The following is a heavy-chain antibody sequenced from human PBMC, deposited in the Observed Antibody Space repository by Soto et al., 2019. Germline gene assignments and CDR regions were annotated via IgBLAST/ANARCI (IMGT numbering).Heavy chain of an antibody. J-gene: IGHJ3*02. CDR1: GFTFSSYS. V-gene: IGHV3-48*01. Sequence: PGGSLRLSCAASGFTFSSYSMNWVRQAPGKGLEWVSYISSSSSTIYYADSVKGRFTISRDNAKNSLYLQMNSLRAEDTAVYYCARMPYYDFWSGYLNRAVFDIWGQGTMVTV. D-gene: IGHD3-3*01. CDR2: ISSSSSTI. CDR3: ARMPYYDFWSGYLNRAVFDI.